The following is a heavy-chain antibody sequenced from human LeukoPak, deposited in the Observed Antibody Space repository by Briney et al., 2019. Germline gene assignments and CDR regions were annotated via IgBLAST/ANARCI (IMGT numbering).Heavy chain of an antibody. J-gene: IGHJ3*02. Sequence: SEALSLTCTVSGGSISSYYWNWIRQPPGKGLEWIAYIYYSGGTNYNPSLKSRVTISLDTFKNQFSLKLSSVTAADTAVYYCAGASLYYDSSGQRTFDIWGQGTMDTVSS. CDR2: IYYSGGT. CDR1: GGSISSYY. V-gene: IGHV4-59*01. D-gene: IGHD3-22*01. CDR3: AGASLYYDSSGQRTFDI.